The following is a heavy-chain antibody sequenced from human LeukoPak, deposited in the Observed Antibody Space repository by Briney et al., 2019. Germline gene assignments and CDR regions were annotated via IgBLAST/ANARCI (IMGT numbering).Heavy chain of an antibody. V-gene: IGHV3-23*01. CDR1: GFTLSSYA. CDR2: ISASGGST. Sequence: GGSLRLSRAASGFTLSSYAMSGVRQAPGKGLEWVSSISASGGSTNYADSVKVRFTISRDNSKNTVYLQMNSLRAEETAVYYCAKVMKGSERLTMVRGVIIKTAGLYYMDVWGKGTTVTVSS. CDR3: AKVMKGSERLTMVRGVIIKTAGLYYMDV. D-gene: IGHD3-10*01. J-gene: IGHJ6*03.